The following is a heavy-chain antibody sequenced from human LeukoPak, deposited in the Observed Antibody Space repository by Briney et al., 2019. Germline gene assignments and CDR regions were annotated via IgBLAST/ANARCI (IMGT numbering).Heavy chain of an antibody. CDR3: ARAYNYGDYDPRFDY. V-gene: IGHV3-74*01. D-gene: IGHD4-17*01. CDR2: INSDGSST. CDR1: GFTFSSYW. Sequence: PGGSLRLSCAASGFTFSSYWMHWVRQAPGKGLGWVSRINSDGSSTSYADSVKGRFTISRDNAKNTLYLQMNSLRAEDTAVYYCARAYNYGDYDPRFDYWGQGTLVTVSS. J-gene: IGHJ4*02.